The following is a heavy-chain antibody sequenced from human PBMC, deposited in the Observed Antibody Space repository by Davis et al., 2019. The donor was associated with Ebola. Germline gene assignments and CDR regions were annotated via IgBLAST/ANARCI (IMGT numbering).Heavy chain of an antibody. D-gene: IGHD6-6*01. CDR1: GDSVTSNTAA. J-gene: IGHJ4*02. V-gene: IGHV6-1*01. Sequence: SETLSLTCDISGDSVTSNTAAWTWIRQSPSRGLEWLGRTYYRSKWSTDYAESVKSRMSINPDTSQNQFSLQLNSVTPEDTAIYYCASSFGSSTNKYFPSWGQGTLVTVSS. CDR3: ASSFGSSTNKYFPS. CDR2: TYYRSKWST.